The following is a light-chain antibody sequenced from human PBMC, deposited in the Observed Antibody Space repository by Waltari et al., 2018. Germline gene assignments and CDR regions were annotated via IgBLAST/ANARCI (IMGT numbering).Light chain of an antibody. J-gene: IGLJ2*01. Sequence: PMLTQSASLSASPGTSASLTCTFTGAINVAGYHIFWFQQKPGSPPRYLLRYKSDSDNGQGSGVTSRFYGSKEVSTNTGILRSAGLQSEDEADYYCGIEHSGTILFGRGTRLTVL. CDR1: GAINVAGYH. CDR2: YKSDSDN. V-gene: IGLV5-45*01. CDR3: GIEHSGTIL.